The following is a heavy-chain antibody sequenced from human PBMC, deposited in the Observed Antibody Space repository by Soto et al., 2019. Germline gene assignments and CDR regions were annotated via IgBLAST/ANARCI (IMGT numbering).Heavy chain of an antibody. J-gene: IGHJ6*02. CDR3: ARVRDPPAYCGGDCYSHYYYGMDV. D-gene: IGHD2-21*02. V-gene: IGHV1-69*13. CDR2: TIPIFGTA. Sequence: SVKVSCKASGGTFSSYAISWVRQAPGQGLEWMGGTIPIFGTANYAQKFQGRVTITADESTSTAYMELSSLRSEDTAVYYCARVRDPPAYCGGDCYSHYYYGMDVWGQGTTVTVSS. CDR1: GGTFSSYA.